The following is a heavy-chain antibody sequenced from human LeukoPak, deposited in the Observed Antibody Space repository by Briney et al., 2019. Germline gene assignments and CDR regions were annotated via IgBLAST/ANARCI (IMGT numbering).Heavy chain of an antibody. CDR1: GYTFTGYY. CDR3: ARGWAGPYDSSVEFVGYFDY. D-gene: IGHD3-22*01. Sequence: ASVKVSCKASGYTFTGYYMHWVRQAPGQGLEWMGIINPSGGSTSYAQKFQGRVTMTRDTSTSTVYMELSSLRSEDTAVYYCARGWAGPYDSSVEFVGYFDYWGQGTLVTVSS. CDR2: INPSGGST. V-gene: IGHV1-46*01. J-gene: IGHJ4*02.